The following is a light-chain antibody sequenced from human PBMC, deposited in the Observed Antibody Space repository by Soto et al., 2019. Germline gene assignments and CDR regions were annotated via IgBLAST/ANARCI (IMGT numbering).Light chain of an antibody. J-gene: IGKJ1*01. CDR2: KAS. Sequence: DIHMTQSHSTLSSSVGDKVIITCRASQSISSWLAWYQQKPGKAPKLLIYKASSLESGVPSRFSGSGSGTEFTLTISSLQPDDFATYYCQHYNSYSEAVGQGTKVDIK. CDR1: QSISSW. V-gene: IGKV1-5*03. CDR3: QHYNSYSEA.